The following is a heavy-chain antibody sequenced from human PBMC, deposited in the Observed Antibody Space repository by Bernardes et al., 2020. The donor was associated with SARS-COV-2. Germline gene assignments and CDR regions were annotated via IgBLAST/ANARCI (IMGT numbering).Heavy chain of an antibody. CDR1: GYTFTTYW. V-gene: IGHV5-51*01. Sequence: GASRKSSFNISGYTFTTYWIGWVRQMPGKGLECLGIIYPGDSDTRYSPSFQGHVTISADKSITTAYLQWTSLKASDTAMYYCARLGTAGSYYSYFDYWGQGTLITVSS. J-gene: IGHJ4*02. CDR3: ARLGTAGSYYSYFDY. D-gene: IGHD3-10*01. CDR2: IYPGDSDT.